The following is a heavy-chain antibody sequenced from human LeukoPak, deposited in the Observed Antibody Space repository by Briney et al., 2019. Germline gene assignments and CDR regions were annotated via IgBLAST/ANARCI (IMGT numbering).Heavy chain of an antibody. D-gene: IGHD4-17*01. V-gene: IGHV3-49*04. Sequence: GGSLRLSCTASGFTFGDYAMSWVRQAPGKGLEWVGFIRSKAYGGTTEYAASVKCRFTISRDDSKSIAYLQMNSLKTEDTAVYYCTRDHKGYGDYWIYYYYYGMDVWGQGTTVTVSS. CDR3: TRDHKGYGDYWIYYYYYGMDV. CDR1: GFTFGDYA. J-gene: IGHJ6*02. CDR2: IRSKAYGGTT.